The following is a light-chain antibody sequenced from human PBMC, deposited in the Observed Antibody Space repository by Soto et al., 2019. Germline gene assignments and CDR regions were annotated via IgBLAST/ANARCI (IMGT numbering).Light chain of an antibody. CDR2: AAS. V-gene: IGKV1-39*01. Sequence: DIQMTQSPSSLSASVGDRVTMTCRASQTISIYLNWYQQKPGKAPKILIYAASRLRSGVPSRFSADGSGTDFTLTISSLQPEDFATYYCLQSSSTPRTFGQGTKVDIK. CDR3: LQSSSTPRT. J-gene: IGKJ1*01. CDR1: QTISIY.